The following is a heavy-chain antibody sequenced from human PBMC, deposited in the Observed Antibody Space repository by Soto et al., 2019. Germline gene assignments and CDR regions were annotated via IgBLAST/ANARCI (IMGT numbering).Heavy chain of an antibody. CDR3: ARDNGSGHLDS. CDR2: MFYSGST. Sequence: QVQLQESGPGLVKPSQTLSLTCTVSGASISSGRSYWSWIRQHPGKGLEWIGYMFYSGSTYYHPSLKSRVNIPADTSKNQFSLRLTSVTPAAPARYYWARDNGSGHLDSWGQGTLSPSPQ. D-gene: IGHD2-8*01. CDR1: GASISSGRSY. V-gene: IGHV4-31*03. J-gene: IGHJ4*02.